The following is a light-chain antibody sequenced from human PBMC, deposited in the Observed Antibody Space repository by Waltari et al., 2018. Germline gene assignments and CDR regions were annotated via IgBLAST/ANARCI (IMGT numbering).Light chain of an antibody. J-gene: IGLJ3*02. CDR1: SGHSSNI. CDR2: VNSDGSH. Sequence: QLVLTQSPAASASLGASVKPTSTLSSGHSSNIIAWLQQEQGKGPRYWLKVNSDGSHRQGDEIPDRCSGSGAAAERYLTSTSLQSEDEADYYCETEGHGTCVFGGGTKLTVL. V-gene: IGLV4-69*01. CDR3: ETEGHGTCV.